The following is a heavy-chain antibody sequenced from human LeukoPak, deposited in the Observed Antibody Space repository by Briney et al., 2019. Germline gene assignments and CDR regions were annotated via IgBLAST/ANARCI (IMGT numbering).Heavy chain of an antibody. CDR2: INHSGST. J-gene: IGHJ4*02. Sequence: PSETLSLTCAVYGGSFSGYYWSWIRQPPGKGLEWIGEINHSGSTNYNPSLKSRVTISVDTSKNQFSLKLSSVTAADTAVYYCARVEMATLDYWGRGTLVTVSS. V-gene: IGHV4-34*01. D-gene: IGHD5-24*01. CDR3: ARVEMATLDY. CDR1: GGSFSGYY.